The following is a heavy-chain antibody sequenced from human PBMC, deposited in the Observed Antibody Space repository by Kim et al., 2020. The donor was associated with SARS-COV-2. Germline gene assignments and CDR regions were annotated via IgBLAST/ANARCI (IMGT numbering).Heavy chain of an antibody. CDR2: INHSGST. V-gene: IGHV4-34*01. CDR1: GGSFSGYY. CDR3: ARGGKGLLDP. J-gene: IGHJ5*02. Sequence: SETLSLTCAVYGGSFSGYYWSWIRQPPGKGLEWIGEINHSGSTNYNPSLKSRVTISVDTSKNQFSLKLSSVTAADTAVYYCARGGKGLLDPWGQGTLVTVSS.